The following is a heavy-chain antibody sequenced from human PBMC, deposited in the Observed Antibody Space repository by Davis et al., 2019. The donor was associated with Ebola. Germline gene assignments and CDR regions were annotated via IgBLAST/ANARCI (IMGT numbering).Heavy chain of an antibody. D-gene: IGHD6-19*01. CDR1: GLPFNSFG. CDR3: ARSQWLVLNY. V-gene: IGHV3-30*03. Sequence: GESLKISCAVSGLPFNSFGFHWVRQAPGKGLEWVSLVSFDEKKKYFVDSVKGRFSISRDNSKKEVYLEMNSLRDEDTAVYYCARSQWLVLNYWGQGTLVTVSS. CDR2: VSFDEKKK. J-gene: IGHJ4*02.